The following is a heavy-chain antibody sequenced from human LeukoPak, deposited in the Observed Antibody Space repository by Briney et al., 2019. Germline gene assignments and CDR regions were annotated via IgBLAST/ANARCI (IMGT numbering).Heavy chain of an antibody. CDR2: IYYSGST. CDR3: ASGPPGYYYYYMDV. Sequence: SETLSLACTVSGGSISSSSYYWGWIRQPPGKGLEWIGSIYYSGSTYYNPSLKSRVTISVDTSKNQFSLKLSSVTAADTAVYYCASGPPGYYYYYMDVWGQGTLVTVSS. V-gene: IGHV4-39*01. D-gene: IGHD7-27*01. CDR1: GGSISSSSYY. J-gene: IGHJ6*03.